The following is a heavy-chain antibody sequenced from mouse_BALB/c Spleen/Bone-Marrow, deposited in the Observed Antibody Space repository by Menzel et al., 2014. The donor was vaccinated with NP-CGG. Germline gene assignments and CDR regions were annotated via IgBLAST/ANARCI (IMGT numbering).Heavy chain of an antibody. J-gene: IGHJ2*01. CDR3: AKSGYGSFDY. CDR2: IYPGDGDT. D-gene: IGHD1-1*01. V-gene: IGHV1-80*01. Sequence: VQLQQSGAELVRPGSSVKISCKASGYAFSSYWVNWLRQRPGQGLEWIGQIYPGDGDTNYNGKFKDKATLTADKSSSTAYMQLSSLTSEASAVYFCAKSGYGSFDYWGQGTTLTVSS. CDR1: GYAFSSYW.